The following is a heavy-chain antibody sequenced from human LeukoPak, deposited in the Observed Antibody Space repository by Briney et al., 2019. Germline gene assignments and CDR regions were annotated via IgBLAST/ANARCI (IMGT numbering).Heavy chain of an antibody. CDR2: ISSSSSTI. J-gene: IGHJ4*02. V-gene: IGHV3-48*01. Sequence: GGSLRLSCAASGFTFSSYSMTWVRQAPGKGLEWVSYISSSSSTIYYADSVKGRFTISRDNSKNTLYLQMNSLRAEDTAVYYCARNPVVGATTYYFDYWGQGTLVTVSS. CDR1: GFTFSSYS. CDR3: ARNPVVGATTYYFDY. D-gene: IGHD1-26*01.